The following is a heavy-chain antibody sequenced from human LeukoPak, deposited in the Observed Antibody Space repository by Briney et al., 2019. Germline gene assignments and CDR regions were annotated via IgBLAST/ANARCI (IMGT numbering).Heavy chain of an antibody. Sequence: PGGALRLSCAASGFTFSSYAMSWVRQAPGKGLEWVSAISGSGGSTYYADSVKGRFTISRDNSKNTLYLQMNSLRAEDTAVYYCAKTHHNDYWCSYGYGAYYFDYWGQGTLVTVSS. CDR3: AKTHHNDYWCSYGYGAYYFDY. V-gene: IGHV3-23*01. CDR1: GFTFSSYA. CDR2: ISGSGGST. D-gene: IGHD5-18*01. J-gene: IGHJ4*02.